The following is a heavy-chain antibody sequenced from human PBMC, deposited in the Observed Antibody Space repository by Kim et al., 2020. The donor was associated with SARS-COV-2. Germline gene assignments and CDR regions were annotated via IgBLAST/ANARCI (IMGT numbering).Heavy chain of an antibody. V-gene: IGHV1-69*04. CDR3: ARDSGFWMYYDSSGYYWFDP. CDR2: IIPILGIA. D-gene: IGHD3-22*01. Sequence: SVKVSCKPSGGTFSSYAISWVRQAPGQGLEWMGRIIPILGIANYAQKFQGRVTITADKSTSTAYMELSSLRSEDTAVYYCARDSGFWMYYDSSGYYWFDPWGQGTLVTVSS. CDR1: GGTFSSYA. J-gene: IGHJ5*02.